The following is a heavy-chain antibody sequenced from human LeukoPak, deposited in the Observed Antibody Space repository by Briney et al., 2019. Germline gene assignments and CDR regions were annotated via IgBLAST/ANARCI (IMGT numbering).Heavy chain of an antibody. CDR3: AKDGYSSSYWFDY. Sequence: GGSLRLSCAASGFTFSSYGMHWVRQAPGKGLEWVAFIRYDGSNKYYADSVKGRFTISRDNSKNTLYLQMNSLRAEDTAVYYCAKDGYSSSYWFDYWGQGTLVTVSS. V-gene: IGHV3-30*02. D-gene: IGHD6-6*01. CDR1: GFTFSSYG. J-gene: IGHJ4*02. CDR2: IRYDGSNK.